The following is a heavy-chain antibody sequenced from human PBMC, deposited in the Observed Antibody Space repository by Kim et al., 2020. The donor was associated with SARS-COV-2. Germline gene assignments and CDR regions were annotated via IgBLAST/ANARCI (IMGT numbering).Heavy chain of an antibody. J-gene: IGHJ6*02. Sequence: GGSLRLSCAASGFTFSSYSMNWVRQAPGKGLEWVSYISSSSSTIYYADSVKGRFTISRDNAKNSLYLQMNSLRAEDTAVYYCARDGGVWFGESYYYGMDVWGQGTTVTVSS. D-gene: IGHD3-10*01. V-gene: IGHV3-48*04. CDR3: ARDGGVWFGESYYYGMDV. CDR1: GFTFSSYS. CDR2: ISSSSSTI.